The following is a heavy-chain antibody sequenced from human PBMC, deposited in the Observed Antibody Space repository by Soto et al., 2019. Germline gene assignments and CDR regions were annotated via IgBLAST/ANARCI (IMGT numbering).Heavy chain of an antibody. Sequence: SETLSLTCTVSGGSITNYYWSWIRQPPGKGLEWVGFIYYSGSTNYNPSLKSRVTISVATSKNQVSLKLSSVTAADTAVYYCARREDAFFYYGLDVWGQGITVTVSS. CDR3: ARREDAFFYYGLDV. V-gene: IGHV4-59*01. CDR2: IYYSGST. CDR1: GGSITNYY. J-gene: IGHJ6*02.